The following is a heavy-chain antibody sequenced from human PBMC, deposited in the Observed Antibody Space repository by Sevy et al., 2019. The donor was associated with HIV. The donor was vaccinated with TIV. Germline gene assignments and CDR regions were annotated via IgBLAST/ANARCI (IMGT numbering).Heavy chain of an antibody. CDR3: AGGRYDSSGSFDAFDI. Sequence: GGSLRLSCAASGFTFSSYAMNWVRQAPGKGLEWVSTIYGSGGVTYYADSVKGRLTISRDNSKNTLFLQMNSLRAEDTAVYYCAGGRYDSSGSFDAFDIWGQGTMVTVS. V-gene: IGHV3-23*01. J-gene: IGHJ3*02. CDR1: GFTFSSYA. D-gene: IGHD3-22*01. CDR2: IYGSGGVT.